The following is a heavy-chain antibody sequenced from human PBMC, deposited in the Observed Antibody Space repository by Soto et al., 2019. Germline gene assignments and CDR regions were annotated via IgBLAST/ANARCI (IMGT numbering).Heavy chain of an antibody. CDR1: GDTFTFYS. D-gene: IGHD3-10*01. J-gene: IGHJ4*02. V-gene: IGHV1-69*02. Sequence: QVQLVQSGAEVKRPGSSVKVSCKASGDTFTFYSINWVRQAPGLGLEWMGRINPILSMSNYAQRLQGRVTMTADKSTSTAYMELSSLRSEDTAIYYCAGSYGSGYRAFDYWGQGALVTVSS. CDR3: AGSYGSGYRAFDY. CDR2: INPILSMS.